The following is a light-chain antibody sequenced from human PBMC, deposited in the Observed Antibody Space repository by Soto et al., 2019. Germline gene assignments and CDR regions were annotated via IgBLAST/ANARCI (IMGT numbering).Light chain of an antibody. V-gene: IGKV1-5*03. J-gene: IGKJ4*01. Sequence: DIQMTQSPATLSASVGDRVTITCRASQSITSWLAWYQQKPGKAPKLLIYKASSLESGVPSRFSGSGSGTEFTLTISSLQPDDFATYYCQQYNSFPLAFGGGTRVEIK. CDR1: QSITSW. CDR3: QQYNSFPLA. CDR2: KAS.